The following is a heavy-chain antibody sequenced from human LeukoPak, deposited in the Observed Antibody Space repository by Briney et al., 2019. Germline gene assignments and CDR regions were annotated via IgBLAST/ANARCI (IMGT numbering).Heavy chain of an antibody. CDR3: ARQTREIRHDFWSGYYTFDDY. V-gene: IGHV1-18*01. D-gene: IGHD3-3*01. Sequence: ASVKVSCKASGYTFTSYGISWVRQAPGQGLEWTGWISAYNGNTNYAQKLQGRVTMTTDTSTSTAYMELRSLRSDDTAVYYCARQTREIRHDFWSGYYTFDDYWGQGTLVTVSS. CDR1: GYTFTSYG. CDR2: ISAYNGNT. J-gene: IGHJ4*02.